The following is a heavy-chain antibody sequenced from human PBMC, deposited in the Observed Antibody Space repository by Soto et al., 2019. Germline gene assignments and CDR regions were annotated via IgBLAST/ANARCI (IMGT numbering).Heavy chain of an antibody. Sequence: ASVKVSCKASGYTFGNNDISWVRQATGQGLEWMGWMNPNSGNTGYAQKFQGRVSMTRNTSITTAYLELSSLRSDDTAIYYCARMATSGTLNWFDPWGQGTQVT. J-gene: IGHJ5*02. V-gene: IGHV1-8*01. CDR1: GYTFGNND. CDR2: MNPNSGNT. CDR3: ARMATSGTLNWFDP.